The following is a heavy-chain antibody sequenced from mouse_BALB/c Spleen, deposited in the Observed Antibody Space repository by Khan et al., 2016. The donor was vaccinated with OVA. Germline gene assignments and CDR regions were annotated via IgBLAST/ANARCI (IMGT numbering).Heavy chain of an antibody. J-gene: IGHJ2*01. CDR1: GFNIKDTH. V-gene: IGHV14-3*02. Sequence: MQLEESGAELVKPGASVKLSCTASGFNIKDTHMHWVKQRPEQGLEWIGRIDPANDNSKYDPRFQGKATITADTSSNTAYIHLSILTSEDTAVYSCAPAGTEDYFDYWGQGTTLTVSS. D-gene: IGHD4-1*01. CDR3: APAGTEDYFDY. CDR2: IDPANDNS.